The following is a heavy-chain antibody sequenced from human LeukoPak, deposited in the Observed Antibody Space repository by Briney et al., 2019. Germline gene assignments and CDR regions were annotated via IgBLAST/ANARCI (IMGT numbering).Heavy chain of an antibody. CDR3: AKESYYYYYMDV. Sequence: SETLSLTCAVYGGSFSGYYWSWIRQPPGKGREWIGEINHSGSTNYNPSLQSRVTISVDTSKNQFSLKLSSVTAADTAVYYCAKESYYYYYMDVWGKGTTVTVSS. CDR2: INHSGST. J-gene: IGHJ6*03. CDR1: GGSFSGYY. V-gene: IGHV4-34*01.